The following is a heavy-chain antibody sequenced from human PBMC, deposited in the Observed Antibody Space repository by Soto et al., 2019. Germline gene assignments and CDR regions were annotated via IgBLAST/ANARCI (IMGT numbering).Heavy chain of an antibody. J-gene: IGHJ4*02. V-gene: IGHV1-2*04. Sequence: ASVKVSCKASGYTFTGYYMHWVRQAPGRGLEWMGWINPNSGGTNYAQKFQGWVTMTRDTSISTAYMELSRLRSDDTAVYYCARGYYYYDSSGYYYYDYWGQGTLVTVSS. CDR3: ARGYYYYDSSGYYYYDY. D-gene: IGHD3-22*01. CDR2: INPNSGGT. CDR1: GYTFTGYY.